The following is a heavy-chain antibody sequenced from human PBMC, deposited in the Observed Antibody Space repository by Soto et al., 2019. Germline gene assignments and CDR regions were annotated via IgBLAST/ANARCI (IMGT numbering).Heavy chain of an antibody. Sequence: QVQLVESGGGVVQPGRSLRLSCAASGFTFSSYAMHWVRQAPGKGLEWVAVISYDGSNKYYADSVKGRFTISRDNSKNTLYLQMNSLRAEDTAVYYCARVRQIYGMDVWGQGTTVTVSS. J-gene: IGHJ6*02. CDR2: ISYDGSNK. V-gene: IGHV3-30-3*01. CDR1: GFTFSSYA. CDR3: ARVRQIYGMDV.